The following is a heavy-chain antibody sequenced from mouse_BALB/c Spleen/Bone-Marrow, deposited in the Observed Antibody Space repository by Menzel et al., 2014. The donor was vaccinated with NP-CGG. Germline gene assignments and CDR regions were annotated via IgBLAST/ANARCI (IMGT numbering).Heavy chain of an antibody. Sequence: SGAELARPGASVKLSRKASGYTFTSYWMQWVKRRPGQSLEWIGAIYPGDGDTRYTQKFRGKATLTADKSSNTAYMQLSSLTSEDSAVYFCASPYGNYDAMDYWGQGTSVTVSS. CDR3: ASPYGNYDAMDY. J-gene: IGHJ4*01. CDR1: GYTFTSYW. CDR2: IYPGDGDT. V-gene: IGHV1-87*01. D-gene: IGHD2-1*01.